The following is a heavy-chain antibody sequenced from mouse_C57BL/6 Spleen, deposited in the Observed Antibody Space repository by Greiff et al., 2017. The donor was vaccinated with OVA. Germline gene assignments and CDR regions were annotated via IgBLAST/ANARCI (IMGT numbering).Heavy chain of an antibody. V-gene: IGHV14-2*01. J-gene: IGHJ4*01. CDR3: ARSHYYGSSYLYAMDY. D-gene: IGHD1-1*01. Sequence: EVQLQQSGAELVKPGASVKLSCTASGFNIQDYYMHWVKQRTEQGLEWIGRIDPEDGETKYAPTFQGKATITADTSSNTAYLQLSSLTSEDTAVYYCARSHYYGSSYLYAMDYWGQGTSVTVSS. CDR1: GFNIQDYY. CDR2: IDPEDGET.